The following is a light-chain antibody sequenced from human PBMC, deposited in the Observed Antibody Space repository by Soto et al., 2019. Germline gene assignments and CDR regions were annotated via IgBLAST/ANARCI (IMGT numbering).Light chain of an antibody. CDR3: ISYISSSTPHV. Sequence: QSVLTQAASVSGSPGRSSTISCSETNSEFGGSNYVSWYQQYPGKAPKLMIYDVSNRPSGVSNRFSGSKSGNAASLTISGLQAEDEADYYCISYISSSTPHVFGTGTKVTVL. CDR2: DVS. V-gene: IGLV2-14*01. CDR1: NSEFGGSNY. J-gene: IGLJ1*01.